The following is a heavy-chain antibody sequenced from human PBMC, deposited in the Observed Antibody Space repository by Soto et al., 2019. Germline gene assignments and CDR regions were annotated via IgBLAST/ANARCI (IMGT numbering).Heavy chain of an antibody. CDR1: GFTFSSYA. V-gene: IGHV3-30-3*01. CDR3: ARDRIAVAGTDAFDI. CDR2: ISYDGSNK. Sequence: GGSLRLSCAASGFTFSSYAMHWVRQAPGKGLEWVAVISYDGSNKYYADSVKGRFTISRDNSKNTLYLQMNSLRAEDTAVYYCARDRIAVAGTDAFDIWGQGTMVTVSS. J-gene: IGHJ3*02. D-gene: IGHD6-19*01.